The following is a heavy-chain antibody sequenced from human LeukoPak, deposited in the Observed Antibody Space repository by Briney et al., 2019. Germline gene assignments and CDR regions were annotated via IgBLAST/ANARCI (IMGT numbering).Heavy chain of an antibody. CDR3: ARTARIRGVMTTHCYFDY. D-gene: IGHD3-16*01. CDR2: FCTDDPT. CDR1: GFGVNGND. V-gene: IGHV3-66*01. J-gene: IGHJ4*02. Sequence: TGGSLRLSCAASGFGVNGNDMIWVRQAPGKGLQWVSIFCTDDPTSHTDSVKGRFSNSTDDLKSTLYLQMNNLRPDDTAVCYCARTARIRGVMTTHCYFDYWGQGALVTVS.